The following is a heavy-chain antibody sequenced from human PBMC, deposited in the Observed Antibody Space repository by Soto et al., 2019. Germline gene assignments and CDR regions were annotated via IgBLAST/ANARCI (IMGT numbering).Heavy chain of an antibody. D-gene: IGHD6-19*01. Sequence: QTLSLTCAISGDIFYSNTAAWNWIRSSPSRGLEWLGRTYYRSNWRHDYAVSVKSRITVNPDTSKNHFSLQLNSVTPDDTAVYYCARGVAGSGFDLWGQGTLVTVSS. J-gene: IGHJ4*02. V-gene: IGHV6-1*01. CDR3: ARGVAGSGFDL. CDR2: TYYRSNWRH. CDR1: GDIFYSNTAA.